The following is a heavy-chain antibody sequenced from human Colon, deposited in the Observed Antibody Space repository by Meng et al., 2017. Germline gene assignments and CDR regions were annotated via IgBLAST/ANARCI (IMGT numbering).Heavy chain of an antibody. V-gene: IGHV4-61*02. Sequence: SETLSLTCTVSGGSISSGSYYWSWIRQPAGKGLEWIGRIYTSGSTNYNPSLKSRVTISVDTSKNQFSLKLSSVTAAATAVYYCARVALNYYDSSWAYYFDYWGQGTLVTVSS. D-gene: IGHD3-22*01. CDR2: IYTSGST. CDR3: ARVALNYYDSSWAYYFDY. CDR1: GGSISSGSYY. J-gene: IGHJ4*02.